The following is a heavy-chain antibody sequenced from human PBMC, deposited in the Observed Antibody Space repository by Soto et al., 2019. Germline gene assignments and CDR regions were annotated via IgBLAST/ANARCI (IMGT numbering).Heavy chain of an antibody. D-gene: IGHD6-13*01. J-gene: IGHJ4*02. CDR3: ATYPKYSSSSHFDY. V-gene: IGHV4-31*03. CDR2: IYYSGST. Sequence: SETLSLTSTVSGGSISSAGYDWSWIRQHPGKGLEWIGYIYYSGSTYYNPSLKSRVTISVDTSKNQFSLKLSSVTAADTAVYYCATYPKYSSSSHFDYWGQGTLVTVSS. CDR1: GGSISSAGYD.